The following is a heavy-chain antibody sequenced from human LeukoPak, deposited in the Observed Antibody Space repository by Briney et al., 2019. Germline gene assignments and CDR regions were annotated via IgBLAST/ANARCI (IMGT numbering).Heavy chain of an antibody. CDR2: IYYSGET. J-gene: IGHJ4*02. Sequence: SETLSLTCTVSGGSISSADYFWSWIRQPAGKGLEWIGYIYYSGETYYNPSLKSRLSMSVDTSKNQFSLNLTSVTAADTAVYYCARGCSSTSCMRRHTVHGYWGQGTLVTVSS. V-gene: IGHV4-30-4*01. D-gene: IGHD2-2*01. CDR1: GGSISSADYF. CDR3: ARGCSSTSCMRRHTVHGY.